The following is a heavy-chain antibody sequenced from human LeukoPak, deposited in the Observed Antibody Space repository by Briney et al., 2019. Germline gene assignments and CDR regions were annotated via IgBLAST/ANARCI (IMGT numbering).Heavy chain of an antibody. CDR3: ASGGKYCTGGACYGD. V-gene: IGHV3-21*04. CDR1: GFTFSSYS. Sequence: PGGSLRLSCAASGFTFSSYSMNWVRQAPGKGLEWVSSISSSSDYIFYADSMKGRFTISRDSAKNSLYLQMNSLRAEDTAVYYCASGGKYCTGGACYGDWGQGTLVTVSS. CDR2: ISSSSDYI. D-gene: IGHD2-8*02. J-gene: IGHJ4*02.